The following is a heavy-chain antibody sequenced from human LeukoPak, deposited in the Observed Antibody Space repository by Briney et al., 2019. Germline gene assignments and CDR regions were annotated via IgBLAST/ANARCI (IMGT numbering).Heavy chain of an antibody. CDR2: ISYDGSNK. CDR1: GFTFTNAW. V-gene: IGHV3-30*18. CDR3: AKGGGTYYYDSSGYLGGIDY. D-gene: IGHD3-22*01. Sequence: GGSLRLSCAASGFTFTNAWMHWVRQAPGKGLEWVAVISYDGSNKYYADSVKGRFTISRDNSKNTLYLQMNSLRAEDTAVYYCAKGGGTYYYDSSGYLGGIDYWGQGTLVTVSS. J-gene: IGHJ4*02.